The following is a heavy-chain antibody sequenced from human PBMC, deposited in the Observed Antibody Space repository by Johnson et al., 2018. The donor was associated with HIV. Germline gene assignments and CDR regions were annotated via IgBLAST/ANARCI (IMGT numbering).Heavy chain of an antibody. Sequence: QVQLVESGGGVVQPGRSLRLSCAGSGFTFSSYGIHWVRQAPGKGLEWVASVSHDGSKKYYADSVKGRFIISRDNSKNTLYLQMNSLRAEDTAVYYCAKGERGYSSSSDAFDIWGQGTMVTVSS. D-gene: IGHD6-6*01. CDR1: GFTFSSYG. CDR2: VSHDGSKK. J-gene: IGHJ3*02. CDR3: AKGERGYSSSSDAFDI. V-gene: IGHV3-30*18.